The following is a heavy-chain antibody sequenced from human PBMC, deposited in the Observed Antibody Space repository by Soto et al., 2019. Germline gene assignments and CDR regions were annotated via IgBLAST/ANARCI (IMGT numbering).Heavy chain of an antibody. CDR3: ARQRYFDWLLYASYFDY. Sequence: SETLSLTCTVSGGSISSSSYYWGWIRQPPGKGLEWIGSIYYSGSTYYNPSLKSRVTISVDTSKNQFSLKLSSVTAADTAVYYCARQRYFDWLLYASYFDYWGQGTLDTVSS. CDR2: IYYSGST. D-gene: IGHD3-9*01. J-gene: IGHJ4*02. V-gene: IGHV4-39*01. CDR1: GGSISSSSYY.